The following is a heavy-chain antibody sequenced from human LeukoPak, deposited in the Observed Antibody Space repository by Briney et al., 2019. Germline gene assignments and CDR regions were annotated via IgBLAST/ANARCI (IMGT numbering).Heavy chain of an antibody. CDR3: ARDLSGVTGYTYGRGIDY. CDR1: GFTLSRHP. D-gene: IGHD5-18*01. J-gene: IGHJ4*02. CDR2: ISHDGGNK. V-gene: IGHV3-30*04. Sequence: PGGSLRLSCAASGFTLSRHPIFWVRQAPGKGLEWVAVISHDGGNKYYTDSVKGRFTVSRDNAKTSLYLQMNSLRAEDTAVYYCARDLSGVTGYTYGRGIDYWGQGTLVTVSS.